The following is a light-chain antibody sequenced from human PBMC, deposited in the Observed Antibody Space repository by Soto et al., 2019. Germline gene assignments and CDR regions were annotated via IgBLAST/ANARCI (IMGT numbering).Light chain of an antibody. J-gene: IGKJ1*01. Sequence: EIVMTQSPATLSLSRGERATLSCRSSQSVSSNLAWYQQKPGQAPRLLIYGASTRATGIPARFSGSGSGTEFTLTISSLQSEDFAVYYCQQYNNWPPVTFGQGTKVDI. V-gene: IGKV3-15*01. CDR1: QSVSSN. CDR2: GAS. CDR3: QQYNNWPPVT.